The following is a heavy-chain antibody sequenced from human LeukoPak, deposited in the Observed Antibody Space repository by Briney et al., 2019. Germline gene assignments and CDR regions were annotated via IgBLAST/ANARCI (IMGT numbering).Heavy chain of an antibody. D-gene: IGHD3-22*01. CDR1: GYTFIGYY. V-gene: IGHV1-2*02. J-gene: IGHJ4*02. Sequence: ASVKVSCKASGYTFIGYYMHWVRQAPGQGLEWMGWINPDSGGTNYAQQFQGRVTMTRDTSISTACMDLSRLTSDDTGVYYCARRMAESYYDSSGYPSLGYWGQGTLVTVSS. CDR3: ARRMAESYYDSSGYPSLGY. CDR2: INPDSGGT.